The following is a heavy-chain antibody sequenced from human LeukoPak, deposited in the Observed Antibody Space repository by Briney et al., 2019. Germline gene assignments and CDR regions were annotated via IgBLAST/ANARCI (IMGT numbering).Heavy chain of an antibody. CDR3: ARREGPNTYYYDSSGYYQHFDY. Sequence: GGSLKISCKGSEYSFTSYWIGWVRQMPGKGLEWMGIIYPGDSDTRYSPSFQGQVTISADKSISTAYLQWSSLKASDTAMYYCARREGPNTYYYDSSGYYQHFDYWGQGTLVTVSS. CDR1: EYSFTSYW. V-gene: IGHV5-51*01. CDR2: IYPGDSDT. D-gene: IGHD3-22*01. J-gene: IGHJ4*02.